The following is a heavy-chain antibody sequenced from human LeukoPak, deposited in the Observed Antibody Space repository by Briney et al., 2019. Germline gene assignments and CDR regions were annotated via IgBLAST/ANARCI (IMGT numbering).Heavy chain of an antibody. CDR1: GFTFSSFS. V-gene: IGHV3-30*03. CDR2: TSYDGSNK. D-gene: IGHD3-3*01. Sequence: GRSLRLSCAATGFTFSSFSMHWVRQAPGKGLEWVAVTSYDGSNKYYADSVKGRFTISRDNSKNTLYLQMGSLRAEDMAVYYCARGGYDFWSGNYYGMDVWGQGTTVTVSS. CDR3: ARGGYDFWSGNYYGMDV. J-gene: IGHJ6*02.